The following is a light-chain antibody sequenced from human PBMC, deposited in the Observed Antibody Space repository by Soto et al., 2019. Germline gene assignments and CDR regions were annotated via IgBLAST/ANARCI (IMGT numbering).Light chain of an antibody. V-gene: IGKV2-28*01. J-gene: IGKJ1*01. CDR2: LGV. CDR1: QSLLHSNGYNY. Sequence: IVMTQSPLSLPVTPGEPASISCRSSQSLLHSNGYNYLDWYLQKPGQSPQLLIYLGVDRASGVPDRFSGSGSGTDFTLKISRVEAEDVGVYYCMQCLQSPPTFGQGTKVDIK. CDR3: MQCLQSPPT.